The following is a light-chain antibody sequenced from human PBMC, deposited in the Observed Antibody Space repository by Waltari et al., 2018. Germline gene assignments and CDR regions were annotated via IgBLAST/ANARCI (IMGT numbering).Light chain of an antibody. V-gene: IGKV3-20*01. CDR3: QKYGTLPAT. Sequence: EIVLTQYPGTLSLSPGEGATLSCRVSQSVSRTLAGYQQKPGQAPRLLIYDASTRATGIPDRFSGSGSGTDFSLTISRVEPEDFAVYYCQKYGTLPATFGQGTKVEIK. J-gene: IGKJ1*01. CDR1: QSVSRT. CDR2: DAS.